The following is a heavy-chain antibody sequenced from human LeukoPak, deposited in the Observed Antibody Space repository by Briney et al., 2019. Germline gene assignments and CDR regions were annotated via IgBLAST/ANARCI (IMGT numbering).Heavy chain of an antibody. CDR1: GGSISRYY. J-gene: IGHJ3*02. V-gene: IGHV4-59*01. D-gene: IGHD3-22*01. Sequence: SETLSLTCTVSGGSISRYYWSWIRQPPGKGLEWIGYIYYSGSASYNPSLKSRVTMSVDTSKNQFSLKVNSVTAADTAVYYCARIREHYDSSGYYVAAFDIWGQGTVVTVSS. CDR3: ARIREHYDSSGYYVAAFDI. CDR2: IYYSGSA.